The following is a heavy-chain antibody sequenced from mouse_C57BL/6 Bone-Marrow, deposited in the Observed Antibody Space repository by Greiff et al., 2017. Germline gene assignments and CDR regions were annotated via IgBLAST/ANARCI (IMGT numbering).Heavy chain of an antibody. J-gene: IGHJ2*01. D-gene: IGHD3-1*01. CDR3: ARGGYYFAY. CDR1: GFTFSDYG. Sequence: EVKLVESGGGLVKPGGSLKLSCAASGFTFSDYGMHWVRQAPEKGLEWVAYISSGSSTLYYADTGKGRFTISRDNAKNTLFLQMTSLRSEDTAMYYCARGGYYFAYWGQGTTLTVSS. CDR2: ISSGSSTL. V-gene: IGHV5-17*01.